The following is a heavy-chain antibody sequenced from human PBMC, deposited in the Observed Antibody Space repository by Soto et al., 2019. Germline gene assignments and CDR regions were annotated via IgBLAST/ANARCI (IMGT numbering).Heavy chain of an antibody. CDR2: INHSGST. V-gene: IGHV4-34*01. CDR3: ARGLSIPGNCFDC. J-gene: IGHJ4*02. CDR1: GGSFSGYY. Sequence: NRSETLSLTCAVYGGSFSGYYWSWIRQPPGKGLEWIGEINHSGSTNYNPSLKSRVTISVDTSKNQFSLKLSSVTAADTAVYYCARGLSIPGNCFDCWGQGTLVTVSS.